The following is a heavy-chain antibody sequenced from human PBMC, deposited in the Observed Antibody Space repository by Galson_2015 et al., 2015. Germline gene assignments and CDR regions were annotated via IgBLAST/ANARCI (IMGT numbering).Heavy chain of an antibody. Sequence: SVKVSCKASGGTFSSYAISWVRQAPGKGLEWMGWIIPIFGTANYAQKFQGRVTITADESTSTAYMELSSLRSEDTAVYYCARVLVATTYYYGMDVWGQGTTVTVSS. J-gene: IGHJ6*02. CDR3: ARVLVATTYYYGMDV. V-gene: IGHV1-69*13. CDR2: IIPIFGTA. D-gene: IGHD5-12*01. CDR1: GGTFSSYA.